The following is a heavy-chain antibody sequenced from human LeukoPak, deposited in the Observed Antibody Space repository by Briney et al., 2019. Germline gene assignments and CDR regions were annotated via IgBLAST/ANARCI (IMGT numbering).Heavy chain of an antibody. CDR3: AKVSGGFAQIGYFDY. V-gene: IGHV3-23*01. D-gene: IGHD3-10*01. Sequence: GGSLTLSCVASEFTFNKYAMAWVRQGAGKGRDWVASIICSGGNTYYADSVKGRFTISRDTSKKTLYLQMNSLRADDTAVYYCAKVSGGFAQIGYFDYWGQGTLVTVSS. J-gene: IGHJ4*02. CDR1: EFTFNKYA. CDR2: IICSGGNT.